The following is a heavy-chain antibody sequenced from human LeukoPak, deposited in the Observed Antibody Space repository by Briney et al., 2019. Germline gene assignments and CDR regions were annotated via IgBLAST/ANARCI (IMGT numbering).Heavy chain of an antibody. Sequence: GGSLRLSCAASGFTFSGYDMHWVRQAPGKGLEWVAFIRYDASNKYYTDSVKGRFTISRDNSQNTLYLQMNSLRPEDTAVYYCAKSSAIDYWGQGTLVTVSS. V-gene: IGHV3-30*02. CDR2: IRYDASNK. CDR3: AKSSAIDY. J-gene: IGHJ4*02. CDR1: GFTFSGYD.